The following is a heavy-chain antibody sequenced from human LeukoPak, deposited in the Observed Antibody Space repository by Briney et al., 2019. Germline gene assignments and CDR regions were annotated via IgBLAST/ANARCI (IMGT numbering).Heavy chain of an antibody. Sequence: SETLSLTCTVSGGSISSYYWSWIRQPPGKGLEWIGYIYYSGSTNYNPSLKSRVTISVDTSKNQFSLKLSSVTAADTAVYYCARAYCSSTSCYGYYYYGMDVWGKGTTVTVSS. CDR1: GGSISSYY. J-gene: IGHJ6*04. CDR2: IYYSGST. D-gene: IGHD2-2*01. CDR3: ARAYCSSTSCYGYYYYGMDV. V-gene: IGHV4-59*01.